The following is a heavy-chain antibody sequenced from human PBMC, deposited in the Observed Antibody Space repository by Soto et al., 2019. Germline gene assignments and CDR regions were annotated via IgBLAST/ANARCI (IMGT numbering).Heavy chain of an antibody. CDR3: ARGRYSGYDVFDY. Sequence: SETLSLTCAVSGGSISSGGYSWSWIRQPPGKGLEWIGYIYHSGSTYYNPSLKSRVTISVDRSKNQFSLKLSSVTAADTAVYYCARGRYSGYDVFDYWGQGXLVTVYS. CDR1: GGSISSGGYS. CDR2: IYHSGST. V-gene: IGHV4-30-2*01. J-gene: IGHJ4*02. D-gene: IGHD5-12*01.